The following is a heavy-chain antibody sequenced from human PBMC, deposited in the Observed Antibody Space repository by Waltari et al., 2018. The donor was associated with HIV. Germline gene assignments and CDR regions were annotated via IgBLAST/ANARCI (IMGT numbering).Heavy chain of an antibody. V-gene: IGHV3-7*01. Sequence: EVQLVESGGGLVQLGGSLRLSCAASGFIFSNSWLNWVRQAPGKGLEWVANINQDGSEEYYVDSVKGRFTISRDNAKNSLYLQMNNLRAEDTAVYYCAGEMPTIIGDAFDIWGQGTMVTISS. CDR3: AGEMPTIIGDAFDI. D-gene: IGHD3-16*02. J-gene: IGHJ3*02. CDR1: GFIFSNSW. CDR2: INQDGSEE.